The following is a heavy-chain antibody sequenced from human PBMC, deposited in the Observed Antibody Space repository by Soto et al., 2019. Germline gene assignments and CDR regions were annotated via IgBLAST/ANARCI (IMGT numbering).Heavy chain of an antibody. Sequence: GXSVKVSCRASGGTFSSYAISWVRQAPGQGLEWMGGIIPIFGTANYAQKFQGRVTITADESTSTAYMELSSLRSEDTAVYYCARDAPVVPLRYWGQGTLVTVSS. J-gene: IGHJ4*02. CDR1: GGTFSSYA. V-gene: IGHV1-69*13. D-gene: IGHD3-22*01. CDR2: IIPIFGTA. CDR3: ARDAPVVPLRY.